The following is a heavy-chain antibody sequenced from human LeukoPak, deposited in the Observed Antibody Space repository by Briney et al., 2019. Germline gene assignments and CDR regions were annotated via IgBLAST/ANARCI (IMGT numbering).Heavy chain of an antibody. CDR2: INHNGNVN. V-gene: IGHV3-7*01. D-gene: IGHD3-16*01. CDR3: TRGLGEHGGVSDR. Sequence: GGSLRLSCAASGFTFSSYWMNWARQAPGKGLEWVASINHNGNVNYYVDSVKGRFTISRDNAKNSLYLQMNSLRAEDTAVYYCTRGLGEHGGVSDRWGQGTLVIVS. J-gene: IGHJ5*02. CDR1: GFTFSSYW.